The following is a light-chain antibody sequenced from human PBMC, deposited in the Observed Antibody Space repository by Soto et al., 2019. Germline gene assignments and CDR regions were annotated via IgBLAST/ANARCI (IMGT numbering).Light chain of an antibody. V-gene: IGKV3-11*01. Sequence: IVLTHSPGTLSFSPGEIATLSFRAIQSVSGNYLSLYQQKPCQSPRLLIYDASTRATGIPARFSGSGSGTDFTLTISSLEAEDFAVYYCQQRSNWPPITFGQGTRLEIK. J-gene: IGKJ5*01. CDR1: QSVSGNY. CDR2: DAS. CDR3: QQRSNWPPIT.